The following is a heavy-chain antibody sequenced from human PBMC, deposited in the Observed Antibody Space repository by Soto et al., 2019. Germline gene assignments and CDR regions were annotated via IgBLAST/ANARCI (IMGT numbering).Heavy chain of an antibody. Sequence: QVQLVQSGAEVKKPGSSVKVSCKASGGTFSTYAISWVRQAPGQGLESMGGIIPLFGTANYAQNFQGRVTITADESTSSAYMELSSLRSEDTAVYYCAQTLGSAVAGPGRFDLWGRGTLITVSS. V-gene: IGHV1-69*12. J-gene: IGHJ2*01. CDR2: IIPLFGTA. CDR1: GGTFSTYA. CDR3: AQTLGSAVAGPGRFDL. D-gene: IGHD6-19*01.